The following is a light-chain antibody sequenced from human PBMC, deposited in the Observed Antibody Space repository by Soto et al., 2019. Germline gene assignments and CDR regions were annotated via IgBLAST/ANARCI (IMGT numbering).Light chain of an antibody. CDR3: QQRSNWPPLYT. CDR1: QSVSSY. V-gene: IGKV3-11*01. Sequence: EIVLTQSPATLSLSPGERATLSCRASQSVSSYLAWYQQKPGQARRLLIYDASNRATGIPARFSGSGAGTDFPIPISGLEPEAFAVYYFQQRSNWPPLYTFGQGTKLEIK. CDR2: DAS. J-gene: IGKJ2*01.